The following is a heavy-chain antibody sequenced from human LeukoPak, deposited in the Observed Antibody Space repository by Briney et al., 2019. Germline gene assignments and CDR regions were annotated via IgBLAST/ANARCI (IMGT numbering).Heavy chain of an antibody. Sequence: GGPLRLSCAASGFTFSTYAMSWVRQAPGKGLEWVSAISGSGDSTYYADSVKGRFTISRDNSKNTLYLQMNSLRAEDTAVYYCAKGQVGWYYFTMDVWGQGTTVTVSS. CDR1: GFTFSTYA. CDR2: ISGSGDST. V-gene: IGHV3-23*01. D-gene: IGHD6-19*01. J-gene: IGHJ6*02. CDR3: AKGQVGWYYFTMDV.